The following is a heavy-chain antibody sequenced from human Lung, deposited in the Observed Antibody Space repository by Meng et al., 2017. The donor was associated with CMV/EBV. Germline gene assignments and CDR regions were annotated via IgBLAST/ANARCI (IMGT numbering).Heavy chain of an antibody. D-gene: IGHD1-26*01. CDR2: ITCDGNNK. CDR3: AGQYTTTYSFYFDY. CDR1: GLTFSSYD. J-gene: IGHJ4*02. V-gene: IGHV3-30*02. Sequence: GESLKISCVVSGLTFSSYDIHWVRQAPGKGLEWVALITCDGNNKYYADSVKGRFTISRDNSRNTLYLQMHSLGGDDTAVYYCAGQYTTTYSFYFDYWGQGTLVTVSS.